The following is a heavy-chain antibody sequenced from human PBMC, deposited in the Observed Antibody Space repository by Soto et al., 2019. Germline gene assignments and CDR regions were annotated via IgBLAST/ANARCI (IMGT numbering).Heavy chain of an antibody. D-gene: IGHD1-7*01. CDR3: ASSYNWHYGPPYVLDV. Sequence: SVKVSCKASGGTFSSYAISWVRQAPGQGLEWMGGIIPIFGTANYAQKFQGRVTNTADEYTSTAYVELSRLRSEDTALYYCASSYNWHYGPPYVLDVWGQGTTVTVSS. CDR1: GGTFSSYA. V-gene: IGHV1-69*13. J-gene: IGHJ6*02. CDR2: IIPIFGTA.